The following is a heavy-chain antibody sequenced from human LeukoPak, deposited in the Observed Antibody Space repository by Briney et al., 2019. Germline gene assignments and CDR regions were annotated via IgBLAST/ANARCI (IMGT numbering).Heavy chain of an antibody. CDR1: GFTFSSYW. Sequence: GGSLRLSCAASGFTFSSYWMSWVRQAPGKGLEWVANIKQDGSEKYYVDSVKGRFTISRDNAKNSLYLQMNSLRAEDTAVYYCARGHTAVTRHFDFWGQGTLVTVSS. J-gene: IGHJ4*02. V-gene: IGHV3-7*01. CDR3: ARGHTAVTRHFDF. CDR2: IKQDGSEK. D-gene: IGHD4-17*01.